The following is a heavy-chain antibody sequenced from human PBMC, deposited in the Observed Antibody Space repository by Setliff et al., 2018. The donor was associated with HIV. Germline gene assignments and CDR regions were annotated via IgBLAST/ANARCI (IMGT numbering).Heavy chain of an antibody. J-gene: IGHJ6*02. CDR1: GGSISSSTYY. Sequence: PSETLSLTCTVSGGSISSSTYYWGWIRQPPGKGLEWVGSIYFSGSTYYNPSLKSRVTMSLDTSKNQFSLKLSSVTAADTAVYYCARENGRTNYYYYYGMDVWGQGTTVTVS. V-gene: IGHV4-39*07. CDR2: IYFSGST. CDR3: ARENGRTNYYYYYGMDV.